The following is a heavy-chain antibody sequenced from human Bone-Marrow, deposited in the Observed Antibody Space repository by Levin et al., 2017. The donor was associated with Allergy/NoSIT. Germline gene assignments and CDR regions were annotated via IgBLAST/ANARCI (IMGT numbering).Heavy chain of an antibody. Sequence: GGSLRLSCAASGFTFRHYTMNWVRQAPGKGLEWVSCITSSGDGTYYADSVEGRFTISRDNAKNSLYLQLNRLRDEDTAMYYCARDPARGYYDSSGYSGDHWGQGTLVTVSS. D-gene: IGHD3-22*01. J-gene: IGHJ4*02. CDR2: ITSSGDGT. CDR3: ARDPARGYYDSSGYSGDH. V-gene: IGHV3-48*02. CDR1: GFTFRHYT.